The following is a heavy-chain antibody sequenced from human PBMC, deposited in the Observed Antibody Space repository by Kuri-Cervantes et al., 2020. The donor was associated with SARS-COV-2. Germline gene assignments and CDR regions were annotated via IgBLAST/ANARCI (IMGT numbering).Heavy chain of an antibody. CDR1: GFTFRSYW. V-gene: IGHV3-74*01. J-gene: IGHJ4*02. CDR3: ARAYSSSYVLYFDY. Sequence: SLNLYCAASGFTFRSYWMHWVRQAPGKGRVWVSRINSDESSTSYADSVKGRFTISRDNAKNTLYLQMNSLRAEDTAVYYCARAYSSSYVLYFDYWGQGTLVTVSS. D-gene: IGHD6-13*01. CDR2: INSDESST.